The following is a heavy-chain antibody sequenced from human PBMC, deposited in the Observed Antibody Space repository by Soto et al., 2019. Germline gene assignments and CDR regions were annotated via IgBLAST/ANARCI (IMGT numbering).Heavy chain of an antibody. J-gene: IGHJ4*02. D-gene: IGHD6-6*01. Sequence: VGTLRLSCAASGFTFSSYGMHWVRQAPGKGLEWVAVISYDGSNKYYADSVKGRFTISRDNSKNTLYLQMNSLRAEDTAVYYCAKAFYSSSHFDYWGQRTLVTVSS. CDR2: ISYDGSNK. CDR3: AKAFYSSSHFDY. CDR1: GFTFSSYG. V-gene: IGHV3-30*18.